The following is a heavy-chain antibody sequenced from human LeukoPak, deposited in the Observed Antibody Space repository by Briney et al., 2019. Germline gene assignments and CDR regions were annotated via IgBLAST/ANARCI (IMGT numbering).Heavy chain of an antibody. V-gene: IGHV4-59*01. CDR1: GGSISSYY. CDR3: ARGRIAARPYYYYYMDV. Sequence: PSQSLSLTCTVAGGSISSYYSGWIRQPPGEGLEWIRYIYYSGSSNYNPSLNSRVTRSVYTSKNQFSLKLSSVTAADTAVYYCARGRIAARPYYYYYMDVWGKGTTVTVSS. CDR2: IYYSGSS. D-gene: IGHD6-6*01. J-gene: IGHJ6*03.